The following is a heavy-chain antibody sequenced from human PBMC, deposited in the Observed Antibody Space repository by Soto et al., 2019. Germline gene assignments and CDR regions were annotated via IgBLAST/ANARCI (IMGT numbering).Heavy chain of an antibody. CDR3: ARDSYGSLSF. CDR2: ISAYNGNT. V-gene: IGHV1-18*01. CDR1: GYTFTSYG. J-gene: IGHJ4*02. Sequence: QVQLGQSGAEVKKPGASVKVSCKASGYTFTSYGISWVRQAPGQGLEWMGWISAYNGNTNYAQKLQGRVTLTPETSTSTADMELRSLTSDATAVYSCARDSYGSLSFWGQGTLVTVSS. D-gene: IGHD3-16*01.